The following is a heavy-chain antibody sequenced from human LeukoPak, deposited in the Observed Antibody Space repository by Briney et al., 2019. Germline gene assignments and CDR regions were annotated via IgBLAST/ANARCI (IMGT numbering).Heavy chain of an antibody. CDR3: AKAGSYCSGGSCYSGKVMITFGGVPRD. CDR1: GFIFSDYY. D-gene: IGHD2-15*01. V-gene: IGHV3-30*18. CDR2: ISYDGSNK. J-gene: IGHJ4*02. Sequence: GGSLRLSCAASGFIFSDYYISWIRQAPGKGLEWVAVISYDGSNKYYADSVKGRFTISRDNSKNTLYLQMNSLRAEDTAVYYCAKAGSYCSGGSCYSGKVMITFGGVPRDWGQGTLVTVSS.